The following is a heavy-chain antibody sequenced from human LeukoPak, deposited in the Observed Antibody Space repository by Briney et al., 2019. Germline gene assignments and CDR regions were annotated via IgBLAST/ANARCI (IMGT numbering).Heavy chain of an antibody. CDR3: ARGLYTYNVRYFDN. V-gene: IGHV4-59*05. Sequence: SETLSLTCTVSGGSISSYYWSWIRQPAGKGLEWIGSIYYSGSTYYNPSLKSRVTISVDTSKNQFSLKLSSVTAADTAVYYCARGLYTYNVRYFDNWGQGTLVTVSS. D-gene: IGHD2-2*02. CDR1: GGSISSYY. J-gene: IGHJ4*02. CDR2: IYYSGST.